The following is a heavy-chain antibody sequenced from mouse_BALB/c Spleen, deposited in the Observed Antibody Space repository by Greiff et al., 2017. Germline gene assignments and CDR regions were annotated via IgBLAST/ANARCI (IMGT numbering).Heavy chain of an antibody. CDR1: GYNFTSYW. D-gene: IGHD3-1*01. CDR2: IYPGSGST. J-gene: IGHJ2*01. V-gene: IGHV1-55*01. Sequence: VQLKQSGAELVKPGTSVKLSCKASGYNFTSYWINWVKLRPGQGLEWIGDIYPGSGSTNYNEKFKSKATLTVDTSSSTAYMQLSSLASEDSALYYCALQLGYWGQGTTLTVSS. CDR3: ALQLGY.